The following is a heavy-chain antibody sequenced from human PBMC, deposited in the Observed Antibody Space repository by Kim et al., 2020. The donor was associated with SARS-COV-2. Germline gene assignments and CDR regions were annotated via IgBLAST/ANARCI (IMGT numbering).Heavy chain of an antibody. CDR2: INPSGGSS. CDR3: TLTTPGY. V-gene: IGHV1-46*01. D-gene: IGHD4-17*01. Sequence: ASVKVFCKASGYTFTSYYMHWERQAPGQGLDWMGIINPSGGSSSYAQKFQGRVTMTRDTSTSTAYMELSSLSSEDTAVYYCTLTTPGYCGQGTLVTVSS. J-gene: IGHJ4*02. CDR1: GYTFTSYY.